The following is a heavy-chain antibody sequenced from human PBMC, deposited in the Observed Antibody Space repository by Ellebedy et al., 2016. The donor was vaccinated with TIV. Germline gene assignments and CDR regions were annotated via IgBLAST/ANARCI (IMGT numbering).Heavy chain of an antibody. Sequence: GESLKISCSASGFSFHLYWMHWVRLVPGKGLVWVSRINGDDTTTDYADSVKGRFNVSRDNAKNTLYLQMNSLRAEDMGVYYCVRSKSWLPFDFWGQGTLVTVSS. D-gene: IGHD5-24*01. J-gene: IGHJ4*02. CDR2: INGDDTTT. CDR1: GFSFHLYW. CDR3: VRSKSWLPFDF. V-gene: IGHV3-74*01.